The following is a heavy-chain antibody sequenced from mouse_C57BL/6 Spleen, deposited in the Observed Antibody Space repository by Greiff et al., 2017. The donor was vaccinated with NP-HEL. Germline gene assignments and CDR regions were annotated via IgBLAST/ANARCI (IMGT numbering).Heavy chain of an antibody. V-gene: IGHV1-82*01. D-gene: IGHD1-1*01. Sequence: VQLVESGPELVKPGASVKISCKASGYAFSSSWMNWVKQRPGKGLEWIGRIYPGDGDTNYNGKFKGKATLTADKSSSTAYMQLSSLTSEDSAVYFCASPYYGSSHWYFDVWGTGTTVTVSS. CDR3: ASPYYGSSHWYFDV. CDR1: GYAFSSSW. CDR2: IYPGDGDT. J-gene: IGHJ1*03.